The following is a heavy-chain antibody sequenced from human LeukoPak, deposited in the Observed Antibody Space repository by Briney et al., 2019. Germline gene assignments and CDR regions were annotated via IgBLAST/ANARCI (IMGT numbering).Heavy chain of an antibody. CDR1: GFTFDDYG. V-gene: IGHV3-20*04. Sequence: PGGSLRLSCVASGFTFDDYGMNWVRHAPGKGLEWVSAITWNGDTTYYADSVRGRFTISRDNAKNSLYLQMNSLRAEDTALYFCARAPHAFDIWGQGTMVTVSS. CDR3: ARAPHAFDI. CDR2: ITWNGDTT. J-gene: IGHJ3*02.